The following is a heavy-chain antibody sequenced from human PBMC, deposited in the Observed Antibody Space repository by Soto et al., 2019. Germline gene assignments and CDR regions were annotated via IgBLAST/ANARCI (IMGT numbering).Heavy chain of an antibody. V-gene: IGHV2-5*01. CDR2: ISWKDEK. Sequence: QITLKESGPTLVKPTQTLTVTCTFSGFSLSTSGAGVGWIRQSPGKAPEWLALISWKDEKRYNPGLKSRLTITKATSKHQVVLTMTDLDPVDTATYFCAHRYGGNYYRWYFDSWGQGTLVTVSS. J-gene: IGHJ4*02. CDR1: GFSLSTSGAG. D-gene: IGHD1-26*01. CDR3: AHRYGGNYYRWYFDS.